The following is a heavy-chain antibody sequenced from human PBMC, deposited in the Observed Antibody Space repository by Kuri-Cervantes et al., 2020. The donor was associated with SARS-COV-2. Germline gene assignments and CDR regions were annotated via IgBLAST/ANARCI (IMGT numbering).Heavy chain of an antibody. CDR3: ARHIDDCGGDCQPNDGFDI. CDR2: IYPDDSDT. Sequence: GGSLRLSCEGSGYKFTNYWIGRVRQMPGKGLEWMGVIYPDDSDTRYSPSFQGQVTISADKSIRTAYLQWNSLKASDTAIYYCARHIDDCGGDCQPNDGFDIWGQGTMVTVSS. V-gene: IGHV5-51*01. D-gene: IGHD2-21*01. J-gene: IGHJ3*02. CDR1: GYKFTNYW.